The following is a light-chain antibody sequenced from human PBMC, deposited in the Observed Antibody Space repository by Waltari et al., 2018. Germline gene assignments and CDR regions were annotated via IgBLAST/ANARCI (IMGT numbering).Light chain of an antibody. J-gene: IGLJ2*01. V-gene: IGLV3-10*01. Sequence: SYELTQPPSVSVSPGQAARITCPGAARPKKYAHWYQQNSGQTPVLAIYEDSKRPSGIPERFSGSSSGTTATLTLSGAQVEDEGDYYCYSTDSSGTQRVFGGGTKLTVL. CDR3: YSTDSSGTQRV. CDR1: ARPKKY. CDR2: EDS.